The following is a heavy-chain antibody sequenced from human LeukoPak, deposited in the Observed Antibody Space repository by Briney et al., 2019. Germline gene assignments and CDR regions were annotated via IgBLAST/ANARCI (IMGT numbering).Heavy chain of an antibody. D-gene: IGHD2-15*01. CDR1: GFTFSYSW. CDR2: INQDGSET. V-gene: IGHV3-7*04. CDR3: VRDEWWSLDY. Sequence: GGSLRLSCAVSGFTFSYSWMSWVRQAPGKGLEWVAKINQDGSETDYVDSVKGRFTISRDNVKNSLYLQMNSLRAEDTAVYYCVRDEWWSLDYWGRGTLATVSS. J-gene: IGHJ4*02.